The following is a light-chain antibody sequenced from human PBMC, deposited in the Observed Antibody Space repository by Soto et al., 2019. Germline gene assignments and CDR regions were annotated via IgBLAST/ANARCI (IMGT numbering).Light chain of an antibody. J-gene: IGKJ1*01. V-gene: IGKV3-15*01. CDR2: GAS. CDR3: QQYNDWPRT. Sequence: EIVMTQSPGTLSVSPGARATLSCRASQSVSTNVAWYQQKPGQAPRLLIYGASTRATDIPVRFSGSGSGTEFTLTISSLQSEDFAVYYCQQYNDWPRTFGQGTKVDIK. CDR1: QSVSTN.